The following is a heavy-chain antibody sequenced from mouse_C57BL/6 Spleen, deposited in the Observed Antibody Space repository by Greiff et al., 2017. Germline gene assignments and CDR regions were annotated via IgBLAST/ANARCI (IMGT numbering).Heavy chain of an antibody. J-gene: IGHJ2*01. CDR2: INPGSGGT. V-gene: IGHV1-54*01. Sequence: VKLQESGAELVRPGTSVKVSCKASGYAFTNYLIEWVKQRPGQGLEWIGVINPGSGGTNYNEKFKGKATLTADKSSSTAYMQLSSLTSEDSAVYFCARTVGVFDYWGQGTTLTVSS. D-gene: IGHD1-1*01. CDR1: GYAFTNYL. CDR3: ARTVGVFDY.